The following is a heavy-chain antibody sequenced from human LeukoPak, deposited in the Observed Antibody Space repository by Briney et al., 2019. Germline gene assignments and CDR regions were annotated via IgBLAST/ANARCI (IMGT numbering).Heavy chain of an antibody. CDR1: GFTLSSYG. Sequence: GGSLRLSCEVSGFTLSSYGMSWVRQAPGKGLEWVSAISGSGGSTYYADSVKGRFTISRDNSKNTLYLQMNSLRAEDTAVYYCLSDILTGPDFDYWGQGTLVTVSS. D-gene: IGHD3-9*01. CDR3: LSDILTGPDFDY. CDR2: ISGSGGST. J-gene: IGHJ4*02. V-gene: IGHV3-23*01.